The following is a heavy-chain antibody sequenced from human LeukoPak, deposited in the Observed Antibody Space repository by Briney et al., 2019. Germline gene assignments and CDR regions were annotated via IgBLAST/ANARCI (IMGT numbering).Heavy chain of an antibody. Sequence: ASVKFSCKASGYTFKHYYMHWVRQAPGQGLEWMGRINPSYGSTSYAQKFQGRVTMTRDTSTTTVYMELRSLRSDDTAVYYCARDAPTYYYDSGSYRDYFDYWGQGTLVTVSS. CDR3: ARDAPTYYYDSGSYRDYFDY. D-gene: IGHD3-10*01. J-gene: IGHJ4*02. CDR2: INPSYGST. V-gene: IGHV1-46*02. CDR1: GYTFKHYY.